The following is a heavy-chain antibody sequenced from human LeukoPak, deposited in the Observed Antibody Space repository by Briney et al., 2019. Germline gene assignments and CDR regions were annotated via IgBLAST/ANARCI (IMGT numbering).Heavy chain of an antibody. D-gene: IGHD1-1*01. CDR1: GGSISSYY. CDR2: IYYSGST. V-gene: IGHV4-59*08. J-gene: IGHJ6*03. CDR3: AKVTTAGSYYMDV. Sequence: SETLSLTCTVSGGSISSYYWSWIRQPPGKGLEWIGYIYYSGSTNYNPSLKSRVTISVDTSKNQFSLKLRSVTAADTAVYYCAKVTTAGSYYMDVWGKGTTVTVSS.